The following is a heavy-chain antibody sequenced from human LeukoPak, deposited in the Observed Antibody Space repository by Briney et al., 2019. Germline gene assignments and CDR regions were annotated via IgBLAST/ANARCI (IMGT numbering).Heavy chain of an antibody. CDR2: LXXSXGXT. V-gene: IGHV3-23*01. CDR3: AKSIVGVSGFGY. J-gene: IGHJ4*02. D-gene: IGHD1-26*01. CDR1: XXXXXXXX. Sequence: GGSLRLSCAAXXXXXXXXXXXXVXXXXXXXXXXXXXLXXSXGXTXYAXSVKXRXTISRDNSKNMLYLQMNSLRAEXTAVYYCAKSIVGVSGFGYWGQGALVTVSS.